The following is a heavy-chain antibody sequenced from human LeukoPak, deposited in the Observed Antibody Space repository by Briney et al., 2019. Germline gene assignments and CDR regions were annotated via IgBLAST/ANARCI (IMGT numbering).Heavy chain of an antibody. J-gene: IGHJ6*03. CDR3: ARGYCSSTSCRRYYYYYMDV. V-gene: IGHV5-51*01. CDR1: GYSFTSYW. CDR2: IYPGDSDT. Sequence: GESLKISCKGSGYSFTSYWIGWVRQMPGKGLEWMGIIYPGDSDTRYSPSFQGQVTISADKSISTAYLQWSSLKASDTAMYYCARGYCSSTSCRRYYYYYMDVWGEGTTVTVSS. D-gene: IGHD2-2*01.